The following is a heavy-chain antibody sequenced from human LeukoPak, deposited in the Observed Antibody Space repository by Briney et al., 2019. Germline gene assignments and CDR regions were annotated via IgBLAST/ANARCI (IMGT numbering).Heavy chain of an antibody. CDR1: GYTFTGYY. CDR2: INPNSGGT. CDR3: ARPLWFGDPVKTTTSFDP. J-gene: IGHJ5*02. D-gene: IGHD3-10*01. V-gene: IGHV1-2*02. Sequence: ASVKVSCKASGYTFTGYYMHWVRQVPGQGLEWMGWINPNSGGTNYAQKFQGRVTMTRDTSISTAYMELSRLRSDDTAVYYCARPLWFGDPVKTTTSFDPWGQGTLVTVSS.